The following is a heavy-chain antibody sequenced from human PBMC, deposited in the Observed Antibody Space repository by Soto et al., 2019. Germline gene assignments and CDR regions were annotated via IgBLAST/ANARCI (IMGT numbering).Heavy chain of an antibody. CDR1: GYTFTSYA. J-gene: IGHJ4*02. CDR2: INAGNGYT. V-gene: IGHV1-3*01. Sequence: GASVKVSCKASGYTFTSYAMHWVRQAPGQRLEWMGWINAGNGYTTYAQRFLGRVTMTRDTSTSTVYTELSSLRSEDTAVYYCARKQDYYDSREPFDYWGQGTLVTVSS. CDR3: ARKQDYYDSREPFDY. D-gene: IGHD3-22*01.